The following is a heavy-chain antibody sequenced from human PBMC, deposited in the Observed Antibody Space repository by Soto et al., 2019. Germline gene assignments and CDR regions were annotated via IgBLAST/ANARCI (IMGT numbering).Heavy chain of an antibody. CDR1: GFTFSSYA. CDR3: ARDLLPAVSSGSYYNAPFY. V-gene: IGHV3-30-3*01. Sequence: QVQLVESGGGVVQPGRSLRLSCAASGFTFSSYAMHWVSQAPGKGLEWVAVTSYDGSNKYYADSVKGRFTISRDNSKNTLYLQMNSLRAEDTAVYYCARDLLPAVSSGSYYNAPFYWGQGTLVTVSS. D-gene: IGHD3-10*01. CDR2: TSYDGSNK. J-gene: IGHJ4*02.